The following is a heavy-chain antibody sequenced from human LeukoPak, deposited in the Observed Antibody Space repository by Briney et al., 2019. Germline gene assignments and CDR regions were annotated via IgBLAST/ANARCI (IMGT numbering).Heavy chain of an antibody. J-gene: IGHJ4*02. Sequence: ASVKVSCKASGYTFTSYGISWVRQAPGQGLEWMGWISAYNGNTNYAQKLQGRVTMTTDTSTSTAYMELRSLRSDDTAVYYCARGFYGGNSGDAYYFGYWGQGTLVTVSS. V-gene: IGHV1-18*01. D-gene: IGHD4-23*01. CDR1: GYTFTSYG. CDR3: ARGFYGGNSGDAYYFGY. CDR2: ISAYNGNT.